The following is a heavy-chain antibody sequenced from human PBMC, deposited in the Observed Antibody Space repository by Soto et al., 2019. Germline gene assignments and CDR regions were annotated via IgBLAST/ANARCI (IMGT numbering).Heavy chain of an antibody. J-gene: IGHJ6*02. V-gene: IGHV1-69*06. CDR1: GGTFSSYS. CDR2: IIPIFGTA. D-gene: IGHD5-12*01. CDR3: ASRRKGGYTSYYYYGMDV. Sequence: SVKVSCKASGGTFSSYSISWVRQAPVQGLEWMGGIIPIFGTANYAQKFQGRVTITADKSTSTAYMELSSLRSEDTAVYYCASRRKGGYTSYYYYGMDVWGQGTTVTVSS.